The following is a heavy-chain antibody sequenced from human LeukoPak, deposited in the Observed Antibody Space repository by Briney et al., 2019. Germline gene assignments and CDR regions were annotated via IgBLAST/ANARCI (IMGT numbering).Heavy chain of an antibody. V-gene: IGHV3-21*01. CDR3: ARGPQGYCSGGSCYVY. CDR1: GFTFSSYS. CDR2: ISSSSSYI. J-gene: IGHJ4*02. Sequence: PGGSLRLSCAASGFTFSSYSMNWVRQAPGKGLEWVSSISSSSSYIYYADSVKGRFTISRDNAKNSLYLQMNSLRAEDTAVYYCARGPQGYCSGGSCYVYWGQGTLVTVSS. D-gene: IGHD2-15*01.